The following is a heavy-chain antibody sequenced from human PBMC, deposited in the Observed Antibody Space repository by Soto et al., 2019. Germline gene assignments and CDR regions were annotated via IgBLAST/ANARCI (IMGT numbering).Heavy chain of an antibody. CDR1: GDSVSSGSYY. J-gene: IGHJ6*02. CDR2: FSNNGRT. D-gene: IGHD3-10*01. CDR3: ARAYYYGSGRARSMDV. Sequence: QVQLQESGPGLVKPSETLSLTCTVSGDSVSSGSYYWMWIRQPPGKGLEWIGYFSNNGRTTYNPSLRSRVTISVDTSKNQVSLSLSPVIAADTAVYHCARAYYYGSGRARSMDVWGQGTTVIVSS. V-gene: IGHV4-61*01.